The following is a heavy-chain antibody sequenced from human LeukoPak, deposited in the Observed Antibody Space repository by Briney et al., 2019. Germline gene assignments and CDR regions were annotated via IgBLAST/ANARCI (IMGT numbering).Heavy chain of an antibody. V-gene: IGHV3-21*01. CDR1: GFTFSSYS. D-gene: IGHD6-6*01. Sequence: GGSLRLSCAASGFTFSSYSMNWVRQAPGKGLEWVSSISSSSSYIYYADSMKGRFTISRDNAKNSLYLQMSSLRAEDTAVYYCARAPTGGYSSSSTAHFDYWGQGTLVTVSS. CDR3: ARAPTGGYSSSSTAHFDY. J-gene: IGHJ4*02. CDR2: ISSSSSYI.